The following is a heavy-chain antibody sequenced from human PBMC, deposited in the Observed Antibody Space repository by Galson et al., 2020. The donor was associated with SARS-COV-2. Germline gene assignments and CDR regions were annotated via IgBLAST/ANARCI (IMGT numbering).Heavy chain of an antibody. CDR1: GFTFDNFG. D-gene: IGHD3-16*02. V-gene: IGHV3-33*03. CDR2: ICYDGSNK. Sequence: GGSLRLSCAGSGFTFDNFGMHWVRQAPGKGLEWVAAICYDGSNKYYGDSVKGRFTISRDNSKNTLDLQMNSLRAGDTAVYYCVRQLSAWGSYRYNSFGYWGQGTLVTVSS. J-gene: IGHJ4*02. CDR3: VRQLSAWGSYRYNSFGY.